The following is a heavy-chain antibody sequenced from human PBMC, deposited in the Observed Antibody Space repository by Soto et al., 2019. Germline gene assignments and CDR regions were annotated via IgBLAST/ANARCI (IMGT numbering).Heavy chain of an antibody. D-gene: IGHD5-18*01. CDR2: ISYDGNIK. CDR1: GFTFSTYA. CDR3: ARDHRGYSYGPFDY. V-gene: IGHV3-30-3*01. J-gene: IGHJ4*02. Sequence: PGGSLRLSCAASGFTFSTYAFHWVRQAPGKGLEWVTLISYDGNIKYFADSVKGRFTISRDNSKNTLYLQMNGLTAEDTAIYFCARDHRGYSYGPFDYWGQGTPVTVSS.